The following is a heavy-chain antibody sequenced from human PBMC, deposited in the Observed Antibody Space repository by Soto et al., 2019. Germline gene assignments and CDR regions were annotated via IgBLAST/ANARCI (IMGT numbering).Heavy chain of an antibody. Sequence: GGSLRLSCAASGFTFSSYGMHWVRQAPGKGLEWVAVISYDGSNKYYADSVKGRFTISRDNSKNTLYLQMNSLRAEDTAVYYCAKDTSPAFWSGYLSGGMDVWGQGTTVTVSS. J-gene: IGHJ6*02. V-gene: IGHV3-30*18. CDR1: GFTFSSYG. CDR3: AKDTSPAFWSGYLSGGMDV. CDR2: ISYDGSNK. D-gene: IGHD3-3*01.